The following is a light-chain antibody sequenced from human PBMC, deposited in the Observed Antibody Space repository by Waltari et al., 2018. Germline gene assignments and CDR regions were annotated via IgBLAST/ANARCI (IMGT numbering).Light chain of an antibody. CDR2: EVN. Sequence: QSALTQPAAVSGSPGPSVTISCPGTSSEVGCYKYVPWFQQKPGEVPKLLLYEVNNRPSGFSNRFSGSKSGNTASLTISGLQAEDEADYFCSSYTRISTFVFGTGTEVSVL. V-gene: IGLV2-14*01. CDR3: SSYTRISTFV. CDR1: SSEVGCYKY. J-gene: IGLJ1*01.